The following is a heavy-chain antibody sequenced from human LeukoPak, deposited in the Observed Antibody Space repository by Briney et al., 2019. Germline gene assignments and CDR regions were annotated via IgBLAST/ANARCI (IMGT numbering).Heavy chain of an antibody. J-gene: IGHJ4*02. Sequence: PGRSLRLSCAASGFTFGSFAMDWVRQAPGKGLEWVAFISFDSDLKSYADSVKGRFTISRDNSRNTLYLQMNSLRAEDTAVYYCASGYGSGYWGQGTLVTVSS. V-gene: IGHV3-30*07. D-gene: IGHD3-10*01. CDR1: GFTFGSFA. CDR2: ISFDSDLK. CDR3: ASGYGSGY.